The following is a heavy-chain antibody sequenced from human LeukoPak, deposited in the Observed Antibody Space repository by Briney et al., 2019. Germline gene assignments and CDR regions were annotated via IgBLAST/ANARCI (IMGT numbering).Heavy chain of an antibody. CDR3: AKAGIVGATISYFDY. CDR2: ISGSGGST. Sequence: ETLSLTCAVYGGSFSGYYWSWVRQAPGKGLEWVSAISGSGGSTYYADSVKGRFTISRDNSKNTLYLQMNSLRAEDTAVYYCAKAGIVGATISYFDYWGQGTLVTVSS. V-gene: IGHV3-23*01. D-gene: IGHD1-26*01. J-gene: IGHJ4*02. CDR1: GGSFSGYY.